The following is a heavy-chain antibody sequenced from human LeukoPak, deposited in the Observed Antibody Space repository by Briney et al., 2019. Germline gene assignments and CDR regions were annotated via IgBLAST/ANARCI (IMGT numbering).Heavy chain of an antibody. V-gene: IGHV3-30*18. CDR2: ISYDGSNK. CDR3: AKLTADSSGSDAFDI. D-gene: IGHD3-22*01. Sequence: GRSLRLSCAASGFTFSSYGMHWVRQAPGKGLEWVAVISYDGSNKYYADSVKGRFTISRDNSKNTLYLQMNSLRAEDTAVYYCAKLTADSSGSDAFDIWGQGTMVTVSS. CDR1: GFTFSSYG. J-gene: IGHJ3*02.